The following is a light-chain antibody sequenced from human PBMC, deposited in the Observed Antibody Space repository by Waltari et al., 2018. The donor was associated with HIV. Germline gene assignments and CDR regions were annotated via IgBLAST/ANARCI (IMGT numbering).Light chain of an antibody. CDR1: SSTIRTNYH. V-gene: IGLV1-40*01. CDR3: HSYDKTVNGWV. J-gene: IGLJ3*02. Sequence: QSVLTQPPSVSGPPGQNVTVSCTWSSSTIRTNYHVHWYQFLPEEVPKLLIYGTSLRPVGVPGRFSGSSSGTSASLAITGLQPADEADYYCHSYDKTVNGWVCGGGTRVTV. CDR2: GTS.